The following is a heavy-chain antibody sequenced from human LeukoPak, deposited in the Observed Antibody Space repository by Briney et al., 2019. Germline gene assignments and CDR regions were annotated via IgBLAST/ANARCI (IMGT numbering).Heavy chain of an antibody. CDR1: GFSFDDYA. D-gene: IGHD5-18*01. CDR2: ISWNSGSI. V-gene: IGHV3-9*01. Sequence: GRSLRLSCAASGFSFDDYAMHWVRQAPGKGLEWVSGISWNSGSIGYADSVKGRFTISRDNAKNSLYLQMNSLRAEDTALYYCAKVAGRGGYSYGYFDYWGQGTLVTVSS. CDR3: AKVAGRGGYSYGYFDY. J-gene: IGHJ4*02.